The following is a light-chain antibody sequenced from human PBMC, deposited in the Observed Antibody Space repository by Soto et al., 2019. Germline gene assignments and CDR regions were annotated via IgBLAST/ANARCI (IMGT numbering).Light chain of an antibody. V-gene: IGKV1-5*03. CDR1: QSISTW. J-gene: IGKJ1*01. CDR3: QQYNRYWT. CDR2: KAS. Sequence: DIQMTQSPSTLSASVGDRVTITCRASQSISTWLAWYQHKPGKAHKLLIYKASNLESGVPSRFSGSACGTEFTLTISSREPDDVATYYCQQYNRYWTFGQGTKVEMK.